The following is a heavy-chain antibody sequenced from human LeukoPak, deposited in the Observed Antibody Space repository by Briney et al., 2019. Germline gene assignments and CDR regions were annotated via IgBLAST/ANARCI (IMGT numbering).Heavy chain of an antibody. CDR3: ATGGRSGVALEQ. J-gene: IGHJ4*02. CDR1: GXITSSNY. Sequence: PGASPRLTCVVSGXITSSNYMSWVRQAPGKGLEWISLIYSGGSTYYADSVMGRFTISRDSSKTTLFLQMNSLRAEDTAVYYCATGGRSGVALEQWGQGTLVTVSS. V-gene: IGHV3-53*01. D-gene: IGHD3-3*01. CDR2: IYSGGST.